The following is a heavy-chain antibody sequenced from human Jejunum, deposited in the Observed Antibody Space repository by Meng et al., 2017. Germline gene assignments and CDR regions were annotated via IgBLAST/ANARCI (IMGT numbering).Heavy chain of an antibody. CDR2: ITGSGGST. CDR1: GFTFSRFA. J-gene: IGHJ5*02. Sequence: GESLKISCAASGFTFSRFAMTWVRQAPGKGLEWVSSITGSGGSTFYADSVRGRFTISRDNSNNILYLQMSSLTAADTAVYFCASLKGLLWFGDLNTWGQGTLVTVSS. CDR3: ASLKGLLWFGDLNT. V-gene: IGHV3-23*01. D-gene: IGHD3-10*01.